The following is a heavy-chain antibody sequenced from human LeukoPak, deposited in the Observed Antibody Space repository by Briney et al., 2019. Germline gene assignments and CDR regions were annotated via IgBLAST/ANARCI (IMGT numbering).Heavy chain of an antibody. D-gene: IGHD6-13*01. CDR2: VHPSEST. CDR1: GGSVSHSNW. CDR3: ARQGGVAAAGRVKGYFDY. V-gene: IGHV4-4*02. Sequence: PSGTLSLTCAVSGGSVSHSNWWTWVRQSPGKGLEWIGEVHPSESTNYNPSLKSRVTISLDKSKNQFSLELNSVTAADTAVYYCARQGGVAAAGRVKGYFDYWGQGTLVTVSS. J-gene: IGHJ4*02.